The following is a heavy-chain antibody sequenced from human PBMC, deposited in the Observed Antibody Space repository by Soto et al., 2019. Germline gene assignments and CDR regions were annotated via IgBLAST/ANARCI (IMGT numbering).Heavy chain of an antibody. CDR3: ARHPSYYYDSSGYFD. J-gene: IGHJ4*02. D-gene: IGHD3-22*01. CDR2: IYYSGST. CDR1: GYSISSGYY. Sequence: SETLSLTCAVSGYSISSGYYWGWIRQPPGKGLEWIGSIYYSGSTYYNPSLKSRVTISVDTSKNQFSLKLSAVTAADTAVYYCARHPSYYYDSSGYFDWGQGTLVTVSS. V-gene: IGHV4-38-2*01.